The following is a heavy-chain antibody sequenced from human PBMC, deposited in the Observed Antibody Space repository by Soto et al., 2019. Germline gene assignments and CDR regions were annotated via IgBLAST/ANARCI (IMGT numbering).Heavy chain of an antibody. V-gene: IGHV3-11*01. CDR2: ISTSGDTI. CDR3: AKGWGFSSASWLDP. D-gene: IGHD6-25*01. CDR1: GFIFRDYF. J-gene: IGHJ5*02. Sequence: QVKLVESGGGLVKPGGSLRLSCAASGFIFRDYFMSWFRQAPGKGLEWLSYISTSGDTIEYTDSVQDRCTMSRDTARNLVYLQMHSLRVDYTSVDYWAKGWGFSSASWLDPWGQGTLVTVSS.